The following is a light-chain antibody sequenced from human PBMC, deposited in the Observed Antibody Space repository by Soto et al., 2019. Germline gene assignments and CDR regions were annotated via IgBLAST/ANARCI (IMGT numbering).Light chain of an antibody. V-gene: IGKV3-15*01. CDR2: GAS. Sequence: VVTQSPGAVSLTPRERATLSCRASQSVSSYLAWYQQKPGQAPRLLIYGASTRATGIPARFSGSGSGTEFTLTISSLQSEDFAVYYCPQYTNWPRPFGQGTKVDIK. CDR3: PQYTNWPRP. J-gene: IGKJ1*01. CDR1: QSVSSY.